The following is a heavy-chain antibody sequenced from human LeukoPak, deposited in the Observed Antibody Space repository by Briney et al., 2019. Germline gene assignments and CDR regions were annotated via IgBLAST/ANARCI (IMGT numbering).Heavy chain of an antibody. CDR3: AKDRTHGNYVYPGYFDY. CDR2: ITDNGRKT. J-gene: IGHJ4*02. D-gene: IGHD3-10*02. Sequence: GGSLRLSCAASGFTFSDYFMGWIRQAPGKGLEWVSYITDNGRKTYYADSVKGRFTISRDNSKNTLYLQMNSLRAEDTAVYYCAKDRTHGNYVYPGYFDYWGQGTLVTVSS. V-gene: IGHV3-11*04. CDR1: GFTFSDYF.